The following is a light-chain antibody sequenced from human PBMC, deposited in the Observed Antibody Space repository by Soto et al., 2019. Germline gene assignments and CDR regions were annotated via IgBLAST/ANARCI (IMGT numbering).Light chain of an antibody. CDR1: QSISSSY. CDR2: GAS. J-gene: IGKJ1*01. V-gene: IGKV3-20*01. CDR3: QQYGSSSWT. Sequence: EIVMTQSPATLSVSPGERATLSCRSSQSISSSYLAWYQQRPGQAPRLLIYGASSRATGIPDRFSGSGSGTEFTLTICRLEPEDFAVYYCQQYGSSSWTFGQGTKVDIK.